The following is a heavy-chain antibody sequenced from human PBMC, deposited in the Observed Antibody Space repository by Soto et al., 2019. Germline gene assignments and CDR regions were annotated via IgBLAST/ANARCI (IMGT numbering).Heavy chain of an antibody. Sequence: GGSLRLSCAASGFTFSSYDMHWVRQATGKGLEWVSAIGTAGDTYYPGSVKGRFTISRENAKNSLYLQMNSLRAEDTAVYYCARSKYSSGPRNYYYYYYGMDVWGQGTTVTVSS. CDR3: ARSKYSSGPRNYYYYYYGMDV. D-gene: IGHD6-19*01. J-gene: IGHJ6*02. V-gene: IGHV3-13*01. CDR1: GFTFSSYD. CDR2: IGTAGDT.